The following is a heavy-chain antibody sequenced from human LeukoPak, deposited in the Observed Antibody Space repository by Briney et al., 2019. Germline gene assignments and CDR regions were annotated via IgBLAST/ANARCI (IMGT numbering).Heavy chain of an antibody. D-gene: IGHD1-26*01. Sequence: SVKVSCRSSGYTFTGYYMHWVRQAPGQGLEWMGMINPSDGSTSYAQKFQGRVTMTRDTSTSTVYMELSSLRSEDTAVYYCAREAGATDYWGQGTLVTVSS. CDR2: INPSDGST. CDR1: GYTFTGYY. J-gene: IGHJ4*02. CDR3: AREAGATDY. V-gene: IGHV1-46*01.